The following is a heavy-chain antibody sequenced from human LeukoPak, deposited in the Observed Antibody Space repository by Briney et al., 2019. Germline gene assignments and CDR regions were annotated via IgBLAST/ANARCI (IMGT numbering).Heavy chain of an antibody. CDR1: GGTFSSYA. Sequence: SVKVSCKASGGTFSSYAISWVRQAPGQGLEWMGGIIPIFGTANYAQKFQGRVTITTDESTSTAYMELSSLRSEDTAVYYCASGLDPYDAFDIWGQGTMVTVSS. V-gene: IGHV1-69*05. CDR2: IIPIFGTA. J-gene: IGHJ3*02. CDR3: ASGLDPYDAFDI.